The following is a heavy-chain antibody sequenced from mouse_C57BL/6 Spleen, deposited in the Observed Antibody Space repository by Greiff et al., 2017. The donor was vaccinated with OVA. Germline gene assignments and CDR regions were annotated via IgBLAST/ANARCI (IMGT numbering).Heavy chain of an antibody. V-gene: IGHV1-50*01. Sequence: QVQLQQPGAELVKPGASVKLSCKASGYTFTSYWMQWVKQRPGQGLEWIGEIDPSDSYTNYNQKFKGKATLTVDTSSSTAYMRLSSLTSEDSAVYYCARCYDLYYAMDYWGQGTSVTVSS. D-gene: IGHD2-3*01. J-gene: IGHJ4*01. CDR1: GYTFTSYW. CDR3: ARCYDLYYAMDY. CDR2: IDPSDSYT.